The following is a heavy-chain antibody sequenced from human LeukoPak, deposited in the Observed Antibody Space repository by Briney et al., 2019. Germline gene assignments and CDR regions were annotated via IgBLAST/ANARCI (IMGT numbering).Heavy chain of an antibody. D-gene: IGHD1-1*01. CDR2: IIPIFGTA. Sequence: SVKVSCKASGGTFSSYAISWVRQAPGQGLEWMGGIIPIFGTANYAQKFQGRVTITTDESTSTAYMELSSLRSEDTAVYYCAATGTTGRYYYYYMDVWGKGTTATVSS. J-gene: IGHJ6*03. V-gene: IGHV1-69*05. CDR1: GGTFSSYA. CDR3: AATGTTGRYYYYYMDV.